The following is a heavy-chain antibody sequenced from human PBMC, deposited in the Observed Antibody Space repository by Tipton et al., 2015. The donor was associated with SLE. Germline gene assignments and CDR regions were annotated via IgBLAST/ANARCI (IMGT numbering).Heavy chain of an antibody. CDR3: ATSPLTV. CDR1: GGSIDKSPSY. CDR2: IYYSGSP. Sequence: TLSLTCTVSGGSIDKSPSYWGWIRQPPGKGLEWIGSIYYSGSPYYNPSLKSRVTISVDTSKNQFSLKLTSVTAADTAVYYCATSPLTVWGQGTLVTVSS. V-gene: IGHV4-39*07. J-gene: IGHJ4*02.